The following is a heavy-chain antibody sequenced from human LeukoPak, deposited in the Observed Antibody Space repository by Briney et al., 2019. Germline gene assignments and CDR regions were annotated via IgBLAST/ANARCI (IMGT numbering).Heavy chain of an antibody. CDR2: ISGDGRKT. J-gene: IGHJ4*02. V-gene: IGHV3-43*02. D-gene: IGHD6-19*01. CDR3: AKVSRRYSSGWYLDYFDY. Sequence: GGSLRLSCAASGFTLDDYTMHWVRQVPGKGLDWVSLISGDGRKTYYVESVKGRFTISRDNTKKSLYLQMNSLTSEDSALYYCAKVSRRYSSGWYLDYFDYWGQGTLVTVSS. CDR1: GFTLDDYT.